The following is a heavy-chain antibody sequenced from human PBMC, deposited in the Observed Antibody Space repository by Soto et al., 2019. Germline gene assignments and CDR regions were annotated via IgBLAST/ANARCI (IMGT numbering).Heavy chain of an antibody. D-gene: IGHD2-2*01. CDR1: GFTFSSYS. J-gene: IGHJ6*03. CDR3: ARDGSWECSSTSCYGDYYYMDV. Sequence: GGSLRLSCAASGFTFSSYSMNWVRQAPGKGLEWVSYISSSSSTIYYADSVKGRFTISRDKAKNSLYLQMNSLRAEDTAVYYCARDGSWECSSTSCYGDYYYMDVWGKGTTVTVSS. CDR2: ISSSSSTI. V-gene: IGHV3-48*01.